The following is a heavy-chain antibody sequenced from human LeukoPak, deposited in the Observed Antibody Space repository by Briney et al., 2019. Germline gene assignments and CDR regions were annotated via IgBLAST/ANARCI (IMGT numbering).Heavy chain of an antibody. CDR1: GFTFSSYS. Sequence: PGGSLRLSCAASGFTFSSYSMNWVRQAPGKGLEWVSSISSSSSYIYYADSVKGRFTISRDNAKNSLYLQMNSLRAEGTAVYYCASPLPQGFDIWGQGTMVTVSS. CDR3: ASPLPQGFDI. J-gene: IGHJ3*02. CDR2: ISSSSSYI. V-gene: IGHV3-21*01.